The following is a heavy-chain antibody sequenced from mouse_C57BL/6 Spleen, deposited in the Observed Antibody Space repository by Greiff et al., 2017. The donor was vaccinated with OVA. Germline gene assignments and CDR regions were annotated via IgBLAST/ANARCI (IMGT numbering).Heavy chain of an antibody. V-gene: IGHV14-4*01. CDR1: GFNIKDDY. Sequence: EVMLVESGAELVRPGASVKLSCTASGFNIKDDYMHWVKQRPEQGLEWIGWIDPENGDTEYASKFQGKATIPADTSSNTAYLQLSSLTSEDTAVYYCTTAQATPLDYWGQGTTLTVSS. J-gene: IGHJ2*01. CDR2: IDPENGDT. CDR3: TTAQATPLDY. D-gene: IGHD3-2*02.